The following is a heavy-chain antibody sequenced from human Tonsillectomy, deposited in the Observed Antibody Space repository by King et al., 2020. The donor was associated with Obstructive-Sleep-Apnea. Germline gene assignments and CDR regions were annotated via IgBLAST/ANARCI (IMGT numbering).Heavy chain of an antibody. V-gene: IGHV4-59*08. CDR3: ARYRSSGDTALVSGFDY. CDR2: IYYSGST. CDR1: GGSISSYY. D-gene: IGHD5-18*01. Sequence: VQLQESGPGLVNPSETLSLTCTVSGGSISSYYWSWIRQPPGKGLEWIGYIYYSGSTSYNPSLKSRVTISLDTSKNPFSLKLSSVTAADTAVYYCARYRSSGDTALVSGFDYWGQGTLVTVSS. J-gene: IGHJ4*02.